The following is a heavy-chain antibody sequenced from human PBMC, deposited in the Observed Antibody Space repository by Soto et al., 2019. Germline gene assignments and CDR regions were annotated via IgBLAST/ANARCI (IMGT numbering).Heavy chain of an antibody. J-gene: IGHJ6*02. Sequence: QLQLQESGPGLVKPSQTLSLTCTVSGGSISDADSYWNWIRQPPGKGLEWIGCIYNSGSTYYTPSLKNRVAISQNTSKNQFSLKLSSVTASDTAVYYCARDGPPPSQPPYGFDFWGQGTTVTVSS. V-gene: IGHV4-30-4*01. CDR3: ARDGPPPSQPPYGFDF. CDR1: GGSISDADSY. CDR2: IYNSGST.